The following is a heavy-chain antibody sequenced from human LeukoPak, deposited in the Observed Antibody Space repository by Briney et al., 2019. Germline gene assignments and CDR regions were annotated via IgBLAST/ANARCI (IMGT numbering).Heavy chain of an antibody. D-gene: IGHD1-1*01. J-gene: IGHJ4*02. CDR2: LSTDSTRE. V-gene: IGHV3-74*01. Sequence: GGSLRLSCAASGFTFKSHWMHWVRQSPGKGLVWVSRLSTDSTRENYADSVKDRFTVSRDNAKNTLYLQLNSLRVDDTAVYHCARGERRGPLDYWGQGTLVTVSS. CDR3: ARGERRGPLDY. CDR1: GFTFKSHW.